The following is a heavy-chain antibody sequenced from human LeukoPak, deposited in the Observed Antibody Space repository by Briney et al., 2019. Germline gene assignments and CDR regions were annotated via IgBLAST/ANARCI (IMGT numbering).Heavy chain of an antibody. Sequence: GGSLRLSCSASGFTFSIYTMHWDRQAPGKGLEYVSAISSNGGSTYYADSVKGRFTISRDNSKNTLYLQVSSLRAEDTAVYYCVKADYYDTSNYYYRYFQYWGQGTLVTVSS. CDR1: GFTFSIYT. CDR2: ISSNGGST. V-gene: IGHV3-64D*09. J-gene: IGHJ1*01. CDR3: VKADYYDTSNYYYRYFQY. D-gene: IGHD3-22*01.